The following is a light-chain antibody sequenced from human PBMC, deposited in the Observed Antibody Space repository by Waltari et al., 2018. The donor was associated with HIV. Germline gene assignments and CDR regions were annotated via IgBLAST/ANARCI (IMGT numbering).Light chain of an antibody. CDR2: GAS. V-gene: IGKV3-15*01. Sequence: EIVMTQSPATLSVSPGERATLPCRASQSISSNLAWYQQKPGQAPRLLIYGASTRATGMPARFSGSGSGTEFTFTISSLQSEDFAVYYCQQYNNWPPWTFGQGTKVEIK. CDR3: QQYNNWPPWT. J-gene: IGKJ1*01. CDR1: QSISSN.